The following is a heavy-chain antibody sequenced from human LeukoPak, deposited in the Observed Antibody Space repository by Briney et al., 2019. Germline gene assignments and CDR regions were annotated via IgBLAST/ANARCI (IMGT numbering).Heavy chain of an antibody. V-gene: IGHV4-34*01. CDR3: AREVSFRGEM. D-gene: IGHD2-8*01. J-gene: IGHJ4*02. Sequence: SETLSLTCAVFGGSFSGYYWSWIRQPPGKGLEWIGEINHSGSTNYNPSLKSRVAISVDTSKNQFSLKLSSVTAADTAVYYCAREVSFRGEMWGPGTLVTVSS. CDR1: GGSFSGYY. CDR2: INHSGST.